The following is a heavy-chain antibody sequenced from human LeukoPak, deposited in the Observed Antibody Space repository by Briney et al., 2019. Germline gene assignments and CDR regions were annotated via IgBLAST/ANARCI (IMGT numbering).Heavy chain of an antibody. CDR3: ARGYIAVAGYDAFDI. CDR2: IYTSGST. CDR1: GGSISSGSYY. D-gene: IGHD6-19*01. J-gene: IGHJ3*02. Sequence: SETLSLTCTVSGGSISSGSYYWSWIRQPAGKGLEWIGRIYTSGSTNYNPSLKSRVTMSVDTSKNQFSLKLSSVTAADTAVYYCARGYIAVAGYDAFDIWGQGTMVTVSS. V-gene: IGHV4-61*02.